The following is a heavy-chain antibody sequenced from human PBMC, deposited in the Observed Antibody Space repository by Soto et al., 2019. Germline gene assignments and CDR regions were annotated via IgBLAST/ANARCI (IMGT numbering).Heavy chain of an antibody. J-gene: IGHJ4*02. CDR2: IYYSGST. CDR1: GGSISSGGYY. D-gene: IGHD5-12*01. Sequence: SETLSLTCTVSGGSISSGGYYWSWIRQHPGKGLEWIGYIYYSGSTYYNPSLKSRVTISVDTSKNQFSLKLSSVTAADTAVYYCARDSTVATTEVIIDYWGQGTLVTVSS. CDR3: ARDSTVATTEVIIDY. V-gene: IGHV4-31*03.